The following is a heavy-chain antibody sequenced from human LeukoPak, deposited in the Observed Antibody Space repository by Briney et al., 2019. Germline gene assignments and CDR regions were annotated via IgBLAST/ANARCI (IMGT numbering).Heavy chain of an antibody. D-gene: IGHD2-21*02. Sequence: ASVKVSCKASGYTFTTFDINWVRQATGQGLEWMGWVSPNSGITGYAQKFRDRVTITGDTSISTAYMELSRLRSEDTAVYYCARGSPAGGDVETWGQGPLVTVSS. J-gene: IGHJ4*02. V-gene: IGHV1-8*03. CDR2: VSPNSGIT. CDR3: ARGSPAGGDVET. CDR1: GYTFTTFD.